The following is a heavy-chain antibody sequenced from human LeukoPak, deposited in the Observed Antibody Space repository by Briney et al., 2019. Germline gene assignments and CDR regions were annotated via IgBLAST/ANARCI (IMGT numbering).Heavy chain of an antibody. CDR3: ARARWVAATKYYFDY. V-gene: IGHV3-11*01. D-gene: IGHD2-15*01. J-gene: IGHJ4*02. Sequence: GGSLRLSCAASGFIFSDYYMSWIRQAPGKGLEWASFISNSGSTIYYADSVKGRFTISRDNAKNSLYLQMNSLRAEDTAVYYCARARWVAATKYYFDYWGQGTLVTVSS. CDR2: ISNSGSTI. CDR1: GFIFSDYY.